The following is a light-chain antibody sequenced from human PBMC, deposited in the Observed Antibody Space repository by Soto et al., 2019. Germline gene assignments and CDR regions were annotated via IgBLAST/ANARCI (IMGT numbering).Light chain of an antibody. V-gene: IGKV3-15*01. J-gene: IGKJ1*01. Sequence: EIVMTQSPATLSVSPGERATLSCRASQSVSGNLAWYQQKPGQAPRLLIYGASTRATGIPARFSGSGSGTEFILTISSLQSEDFAVYSCQQYNNWPRTFGQGTKVEIK. CDR3: QQYNNWPRT. CDR1: QSVSGN. CDR2: GAS.